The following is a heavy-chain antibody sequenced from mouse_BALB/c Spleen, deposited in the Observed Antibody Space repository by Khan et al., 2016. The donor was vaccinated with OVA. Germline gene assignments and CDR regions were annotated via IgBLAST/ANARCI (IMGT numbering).Heavy chain of an antibody. CDR2: ILPGSGSR. Sequence: VQLQESGAELMKPGASVKISCKATGYTFSGYWLEWVKQRPGHGLEWIGEILPGSGSRNYNEKFKGKATCTADISSKTTYMQLSSLTSEDSAVYYGARVNYGSRDYFDYWGQGTTLTVSS. J-gene: IGHJ2*01. CDR1: GYTFSGYW. D-gene: IGHD1-1*01. CDR3: ARVNYGSRDYFDY. V-gene: IGHV1-9*01.